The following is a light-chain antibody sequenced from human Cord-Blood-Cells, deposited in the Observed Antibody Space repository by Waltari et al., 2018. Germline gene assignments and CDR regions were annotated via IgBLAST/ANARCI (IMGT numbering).Light chain of an antibody. J-gene: IGKJ1*01. V-gene: IGKV1-9*01. CDR2: AAS. CDR3: QQLNSYACT. Sequence: IQLTQYPSFLSESDGNRIPNPCRASQGISSYLAWYQQKPGKTPKLLIYAASTLQSGVPSRFSGSGSGTEFTLTISSLQPEDFATYYCQQLNSYACTFGQGTKVEFK. CDR1: QGISSY.